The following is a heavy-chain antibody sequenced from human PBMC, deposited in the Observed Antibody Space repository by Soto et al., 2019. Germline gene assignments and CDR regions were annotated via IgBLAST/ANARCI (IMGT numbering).Heavy chain of an antibody. CDR1: CGSIISSSYY. CDR3: ARFRTGGDYYYYGMDV. Sequence: SETLSLTRTVSCGSIISSSYYWGWIRQPPGKGLEWIVSIYYSGSTYYNPSLKSRVTISVDTSKNQFSLKLSSVTAADTAVYYCARFRTGGDYYYYGMDVWGQGTTVTVSS. D-gene: IGHD4-17*01. J-gene: IGHJ6*02. CDR2: IYYSGST. V-gene: IGHV4-39*01.